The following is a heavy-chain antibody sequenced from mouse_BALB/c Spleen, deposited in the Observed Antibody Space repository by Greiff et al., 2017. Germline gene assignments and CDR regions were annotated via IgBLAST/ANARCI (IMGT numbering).Heavy chain of an antibody. CDR2: INPYNGAT. V-gene: IGHV1-31*01. CDR3: ARFYYVSSYHSNWAFAY. Sequence: EVQLQQSGPELVKPGASVKISCKASGYSFTGYYMHWVKQSHVKSLEWIGRINPYNGATSYNQNFKDKASLTVDKSSSTAYMELHILTSEDSAVYYCARFYYVSSYHSNWAFAYWGQGTLVTVSA. J-gene: IGHJ3*01. D-gene: IGHD1-1*01. CDR1: GYSFTGYY.